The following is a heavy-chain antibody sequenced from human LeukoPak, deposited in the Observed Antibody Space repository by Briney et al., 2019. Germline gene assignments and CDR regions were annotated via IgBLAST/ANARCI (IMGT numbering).Heavy chain of an antibody. D-gene: IGHD5-18*01. J-gene: IGHJ4*02. Sequence: PGGSLRLSCAASGFSFSSYGMQWVRQAPGKGPEWVAFIRYDGSNKYYADSVKGRFTISRDNSKNTLYLQMNSLRAEDTAVFYCAKGSTAGYYFDYWGQGTLVTVSS. CDR1: GFSFSSYG. CDR2: IRYDGSNK. CDR3: AKGSTAGYYFDY. V-gene: IGHV3-30*02.